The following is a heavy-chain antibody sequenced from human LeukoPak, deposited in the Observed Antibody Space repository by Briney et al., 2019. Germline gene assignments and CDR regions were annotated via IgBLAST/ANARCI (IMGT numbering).Heavy chain of an antibody. CDR1: GGSFSGYY. V-gene: IGHV4-34*01. D-gene: IGHD5-18*01. Sequence: SETLSLTCAVYGGSFSGYYWSWIRQPPGKGLEWIGEINHSGSTNYNPSLKSRVTISVDTSKNQSSLKLSSVTAADTAVYYCARVSGYSYGIDYWGQGTLVTVSS. J-gene: IGHJ4*02. CDR3: ARVSGYSYGIDY. CDR2: INHSGST.